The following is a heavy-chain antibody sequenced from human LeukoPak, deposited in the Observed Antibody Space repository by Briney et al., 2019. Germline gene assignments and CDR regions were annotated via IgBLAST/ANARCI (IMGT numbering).Heavy chain of an antibody. D-gene: IGHD5-12*01. CDR3: ARERSWYSGYD. CDR1: GFTFSSYS. Sequence: GGSLRLPCAASGFTFSSYSMNWVRQAPGKGLEWVSSISSSSSYIYYADSVKGRFTISRDNAKNSLYLQMNSLRAEDTAVYYCARERSWYSGYDWGQGTLVTVSS. J-gene: IGHJ4*02. V-gene: IGHV3-21*01. CDR2: ISSSSSYI.